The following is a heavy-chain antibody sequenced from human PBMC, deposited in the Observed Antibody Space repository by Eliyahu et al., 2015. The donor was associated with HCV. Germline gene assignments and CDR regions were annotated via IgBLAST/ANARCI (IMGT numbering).Heavy chain of an antibody. D-gene: IGHD1-7*01. V-gene: IGHV4-31*03. CDR1: GGSXSXXGYH. CDR3: ARDQKLDLRRGLYYYYGMDI. J-gene: IGHJ6*02. Sequence: QVQLQESGPGMMRPSQTLSLTCTVSGGSXSXXGYHWSWIRQHPEKGLEWIGFISYSGTTYYNPSLKSRVAISIDTSRSQFSLHLTSVTAADTAVYYCARDQKLDLRRGLYYYYGMDIWGQGTTVIVSS. CDR2: ISYSGTT.